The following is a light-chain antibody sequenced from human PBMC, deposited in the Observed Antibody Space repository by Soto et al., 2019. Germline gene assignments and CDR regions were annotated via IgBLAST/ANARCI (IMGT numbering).Light chain of an antibody. Sequence: QSVLTQPVSVSGSPGQSITISCTGTSSDVGVYEYVSWYQQHPGKAPKLIIYEVSNRPSGISDRFSGSKSGNTASLTISGLQADDEADYYCYSYTTSNTVVFGGGTQLTVL. V-gene: IGLV2-14*01. CDR3: YSYTTSNTVV. J-gene: IGLJ2*01. CDR2: EVS. CDR1: SSDVGVYEY.